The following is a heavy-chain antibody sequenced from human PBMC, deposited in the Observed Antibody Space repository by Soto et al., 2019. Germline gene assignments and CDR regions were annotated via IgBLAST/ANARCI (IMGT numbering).Heavy chain of an antibody. Sequence: EVLLEESGGGLVQPGRSLRLSCATSGFIFGEYAIHWVRQSPGKGLEWVSGINWTGDNVGYADSVKGRFTISRDNSETSQYLQKRRLSTQDTDFYYCAKDKTPRAYSGYEPSFNSWGQGTLVTVSS. V-gene: IGHV3-9*01. J-gene: IGHJ4*02. CDR2: INWTGDNV. D-gene: IGHD5-12*01. CDR3: AKDKTPRAYSGYEPSFNS. CDR1: GFIFGEYA.